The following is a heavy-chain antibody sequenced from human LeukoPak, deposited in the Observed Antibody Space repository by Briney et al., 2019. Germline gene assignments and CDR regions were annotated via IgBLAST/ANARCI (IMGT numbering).Heavy chain of an antibody. CDR1: GDTFSSYA. Sequence: GASVKVSCKASGDTFSSYAISWVRQAPGQGLEWMGGIIPIFGTANYAQKFQGRVTITADESTSTAYMELSSLRSEDTAVYYCASEAVAGKLDYWGQGTLVTVSS. V-gene: IGHV1-69*13. J-gene: IGHJ4*02. CDR3: ASEAVAGKLDY. D-gene: IGHD6-19*01. CDR2: IIPIFGTA.